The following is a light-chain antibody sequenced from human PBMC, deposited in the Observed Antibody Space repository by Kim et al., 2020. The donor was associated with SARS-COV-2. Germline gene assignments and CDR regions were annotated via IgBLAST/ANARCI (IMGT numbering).Light chain of an antibody. Sequence: SPGERVTLSCRASQSIDTNLAWYQQRPGQAPRLLIHGASTRATGIPVRFSGSGSGTEFTLTISSLQSEDFAVYYCQQYNNWPPWTFGQGTKVDIK. J-gene: IGKJ1*01. CDR2: GAS. CDR3: QQYNNWPPWT. V-gene: IGKV3-15*01. CDR1: QSIDTN.